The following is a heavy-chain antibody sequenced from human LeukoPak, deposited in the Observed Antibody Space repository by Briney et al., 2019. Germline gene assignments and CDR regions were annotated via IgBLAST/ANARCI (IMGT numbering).Heavy chain of an antibody. CDR1: GYTFTSYG. Sequence: GASVKVSCKASGYTFTSYGISWVRQAPGQGLEWMGWISAYNGNTNYAQKLQGRVTMTTDTSTSTAYMELRSLRSDDTAVYYCARDPNHFWSVQPRFDYWGQGTLVTVSS. CDR2: ISAYNGNT. CDR3: ARDPNHFWSVQPRFDY. D-gene: IGHD3-3*02. J-gene: IGHJ4*02. V-gene: IGHV1-18*01.